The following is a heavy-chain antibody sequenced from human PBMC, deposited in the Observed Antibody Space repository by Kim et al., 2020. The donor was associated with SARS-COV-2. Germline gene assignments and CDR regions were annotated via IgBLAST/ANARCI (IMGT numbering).Heavy chain of an antibody. V-gene: IGHV4-39*01. CDR2: IYYSGST. CDR1: GGSISSSSYY. Sequence: SETLSLTCTVSGGSISSSSYYWGWIRQPPGKGLEWIGSIYYSGSTYYNPSLKSRVTISVDTSKNQFSLKLSSVTAADTAVYYCASSPHHSSSWYVWFDPWGQGTLVTVSS. J-gene: IGHJ5*02. CDR3: ASSPHHSSSWYVWFDP. D-gene: IGHD6-13*01.